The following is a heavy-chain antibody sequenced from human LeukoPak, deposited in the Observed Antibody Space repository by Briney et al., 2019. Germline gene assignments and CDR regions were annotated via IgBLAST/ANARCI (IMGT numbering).Heavy chain of an antibody. J-gene: IGHJ6*03. CDR3: ARGRPSAILKFHYMDV. V-gene: IGHV4-34*01. CDR2: INHSGST. D-gene: IGHD2-2*01. CDR1: GGSFSGYY. Sequence: PSETLSLTCAVYGGSFSGYYWSWIRQPPGKGLEWIGEINHSGSTNYNPSLKSRVTTSVDTSKNQFSLKLSSVTAADTAVYYCARGRPSAILKFHYMDVWGKGTTVTVSS.